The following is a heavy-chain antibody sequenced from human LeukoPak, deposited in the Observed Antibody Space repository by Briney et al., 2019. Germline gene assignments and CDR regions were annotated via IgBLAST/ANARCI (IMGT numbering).Heavy chain of an antibody. D-gene: IGHD3-22*01. V-gene: IGHV1-18*01. CDR2: ISAYNGNT. CDR3: ARDFSKYYYDSSGAVNAFDI. J-gene: IGHJ3*02. Sequence: ASVKVSCKASGYTFTSYGISWVRQAPGQGLEWTGWISAYNGNTKYAQKLQGRVTMTTDTSTSTAYMELRSLRSDDTAVYYCARDFSKYYYDSSGAVNAFDIWGQGTMVTVSS. CDR1: GYTFTSYG.